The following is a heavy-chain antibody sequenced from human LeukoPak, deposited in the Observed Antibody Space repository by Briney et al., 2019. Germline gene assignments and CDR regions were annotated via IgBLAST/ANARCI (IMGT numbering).Heavy chain of an antibody. Sequence: QSGGSLRLSCAASGFTFSSYWMSWVRQVPGKGLEWVANIKQDGSETYYVDSVKGRLTISRDNAKNSLYLQMDSLRADDTALYYCARTSDCWGTTKEAFDYWGQGTLVTVSS. D-gene: IGHD2-21*01. CDR2: IKQDGSET. CDR3: ARTSDCWGTTKEAFDY. J-gene: IGHJ4*02. V-gene: IGHV3-7*04. CDR1: GFTFSSYW.